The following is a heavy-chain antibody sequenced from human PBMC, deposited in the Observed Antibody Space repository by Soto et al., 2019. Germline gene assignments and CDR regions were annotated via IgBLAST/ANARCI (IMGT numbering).Heavy chain of an antibody. CDR3: ARRTIAASLSDYYYYGMDV. V-gene: IGHV5-10-1*01. CDR2: IDPSDSYT. Sequence: PGESLKIPCKGSGYSFTSYWISWVRQMPGKGLEWMGRIDPSDSYTNYSPSFQGHVTISADKSISAAYLQWSSLKASDTAMYYCARRTIAASLSDYYYYGMDVWGQGTTVTVSS. J-gene: IGHJ6*02. CDR1: GYSFTSYW. D-gene: IGHD6-6*01.